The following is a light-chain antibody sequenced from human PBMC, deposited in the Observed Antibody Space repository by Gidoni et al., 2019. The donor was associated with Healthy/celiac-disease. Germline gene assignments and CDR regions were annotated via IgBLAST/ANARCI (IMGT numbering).Light chain of an antibody. CDR3: LLYYGGADEV. Sequence: QTVVTQEPSLTVSPGGTVTLTCASSTGAVTSGYYPNWFQQKPGQAPRGLIYSTSNKHSWTPARFSGSLLGGKAARTLSGVQPEDEAEYYCLLYYGGADEVFGGGTKLTVL. V-gene: IGLV7-43*01. J-gene: IGLJ2*01. CDR1: TGAVTSGYY. CDR2: STS.